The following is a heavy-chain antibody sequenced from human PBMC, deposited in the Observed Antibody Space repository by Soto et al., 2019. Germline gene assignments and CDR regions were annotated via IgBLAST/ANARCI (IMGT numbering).Heavy chain of an antibody. V-gene: IGHV4-59*01. CDR3: ASFNWYFDL. CDR2: IYYTGST. J-gene: IGHJ2*01. CDR1: GGSISSYY. Sequence: QVQLQESGPGLVKPSEALSLTCTVSGGSISSYYWSWIRQPPGKGLEWIGYIYYTGSTNYNPSLKSRVTISGETSKNQFALQLSSVTAADTAVYYCASFNWYFDLWGRGTLVTVSS.